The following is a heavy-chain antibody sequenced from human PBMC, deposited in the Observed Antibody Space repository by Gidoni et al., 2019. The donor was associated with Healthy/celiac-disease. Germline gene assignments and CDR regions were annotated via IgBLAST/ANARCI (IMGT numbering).Heavy chain of an antibody. V-gene: IGHV1-69*01. CDR2: IIPIFGTA. Sequence: APGQGLECVRGIIPIFGTATSASKFQGRVPITADQSTSTAYMELSSLRSADTAVYSCARDAWHRPPGHIRKRGGWWYFDLWGRGTLVTVSS. CDR3: ARDAWHRPPGHIRKRGGWWYFDL. J-gene: IGHJ2*01. D-gene: IGHD3-10*01.